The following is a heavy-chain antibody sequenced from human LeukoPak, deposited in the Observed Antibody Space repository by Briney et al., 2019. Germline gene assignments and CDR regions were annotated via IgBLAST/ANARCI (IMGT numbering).Heavy chain of an antibody. CDR3: AKDPLRGSLRGPVWFDP. J-gene: IGHJ5*02. CDR1: GLIFSSYA. D-gene: IGHD3-10*01. Sequence: GGSLRLSCEASGLIFSSYAMNWVRQVPGKGLEWVAVISGSGDSTYYADSVKGRFTISRDNSKNTLFLQMNSVRAEDTALYYCAKDPLRGSLRGPVWFDPWGQGTLVTVSS. CDR2: ISGSGDST. V-gene: IGHV3-23*01.